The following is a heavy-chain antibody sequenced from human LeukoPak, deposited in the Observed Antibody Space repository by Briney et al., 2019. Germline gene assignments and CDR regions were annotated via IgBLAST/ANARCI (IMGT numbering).Heavy chain of an antibody. CDR2: INPSGST. CDR3: ARIVEWIDAFDI. CDR1: GGSFSGYY. Sequence: SETLSLTCAVYGGSFSGYYWSWIRQPPGKGLEWIGEINPSGSTNYNPSLKSRVTISVDTSKNQFSLKLSSVTAADTAVYYCARIVEWIDAFDIWGQGTMVTVSS. D-gene: IGHD3-3*01. V-gene: IGHV4-34*01. J-gene: IGHJ3*02.